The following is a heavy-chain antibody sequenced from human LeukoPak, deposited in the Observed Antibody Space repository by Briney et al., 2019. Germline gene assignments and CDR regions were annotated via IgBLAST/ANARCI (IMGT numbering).Heavy chain of an antibody. J-gene: IGHJ4*02. V-gene: IGHV3-21*01. D-gene: IGHD6-13*01. CDR1: GFTFSSYS. Sequence: GGSLRLSCEASGFTFSSYSINWVRQAPGKGLEWVSSISSSSSYIYYADSVKGRFTISRDNAKNSLYLQMNSLRAEDTAVYYCASRIAAAGTIDYWGQGTLVTVSS. CDR2: ISSSSSYI. CDR3: ASRIAAAGTIDY.